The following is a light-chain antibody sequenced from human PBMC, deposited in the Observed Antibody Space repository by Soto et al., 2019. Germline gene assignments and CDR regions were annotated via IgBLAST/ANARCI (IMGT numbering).Light chain of an antibody. Sequence: EIVLTQSPATLSLSPGERVTLSCRASQSVTKYLAWYQQKPGQAPRLLIYDASNRATGIPARFSGSGSGTDFTLTISSLEPGDLAVYYCQQRAAWPYTFGQGTKLEIK. J-gene: IGKJ2*01. CDR1: QSVTKY. V-gene: IGKV3-11*01. CDR2: DAS. CDR3: QQRAAWPYT.